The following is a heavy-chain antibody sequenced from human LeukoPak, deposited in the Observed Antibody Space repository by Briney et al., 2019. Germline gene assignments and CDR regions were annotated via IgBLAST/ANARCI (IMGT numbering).Heavy chain of an antibody. CDR2: IRYDGSDR. D-gene: IGHD3-22*01. Sequence: GGSLRLSCAASGLTFSNAWMNWVRQAPGKGLEWVAFIRYDGSDRYYVDSVKGRFTISRDNSKNTVYLQMNSLRVEDTAVYYCAKAITTSYLDLWGRGTLVTVSS. V-gene: IGHV3-30*02. CDR3: AKAITTSYLDL. J-gene: IGHJ2*01. CDR1: GLTFSNAW.